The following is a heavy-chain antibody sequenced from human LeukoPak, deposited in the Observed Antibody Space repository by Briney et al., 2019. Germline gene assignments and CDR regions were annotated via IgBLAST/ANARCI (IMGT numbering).Heavy chain of an antibody. Sequence: PGGSLRLSCAASGFNFGTYWMSWVRQAPGKGLEWLANIRQDGSVKFYVDSAKGRFTISRDNAKSSLYLQMNSLRVEDTAVYYCASSHDSSGNDWGQGTLVTVSS. CDR3: ASSHDSSGND. J-gene: IGHJ4*02. V-gene: IGHV3-7*01. CDR2: IRQDGSVK. CDR1: GFNFGTYW. D-gene: IGHD3-22*01.